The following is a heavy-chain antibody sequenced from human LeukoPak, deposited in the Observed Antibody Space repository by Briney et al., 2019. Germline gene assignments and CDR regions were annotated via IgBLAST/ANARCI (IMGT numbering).Heavy chain of an antibody. D-gene: IGHD3-22*01. V-gene: IGHV1-18*01. CDR1: GYTFTSYG. Sequence: GASVKVSCEASGYTFTSYGISWVRQAPGQGLEWMGWISAYNGNTNYAQKLQGRVTMTTDTSTSTAYMELRSLRSDDTAVYYCARDRRRANYYDSSGYYSDYWGQGTLVTVSS. CDR3: ARDRRRANYYDSSGYYSDY. J-gene: IGHJ4*02. CDR2: ISAYNGNT.